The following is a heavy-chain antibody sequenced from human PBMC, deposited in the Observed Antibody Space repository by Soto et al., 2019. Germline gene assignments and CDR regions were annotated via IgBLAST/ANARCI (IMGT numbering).Heavy chain of an antibody. J-gene: IGHJ4*02. Sequence: GGSLRLSCAGSGFTFSTYDMHWVHQATGKGLEWVSSIGTAGDTYYPVSVKGRFTISRENAKNSLYLQMNSLRAGDTAVYYCVGAYPSSQIDSWGQGTLVTVSS. CDR1: GFTFSTYD. D-gene: IGHD6-13*01. CDR2: IGTAGDT. CDR3: VGAYPSSQIDS. V-gene: IGHV3-13*01.